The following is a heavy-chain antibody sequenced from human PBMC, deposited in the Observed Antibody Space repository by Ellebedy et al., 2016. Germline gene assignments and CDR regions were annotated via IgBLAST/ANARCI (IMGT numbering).Heavy chain of an antibody. V-gene: IGHV3-11*01. CDR1: GFTFSDYY. CDR2: ISSSGSTI. Sequence: GGSLRLXCAASGFTFSDYYMSWIRQAPGKGLEWVSYISSSGSTIYYADSVKGRFTISRDNAKNSLYLQMNSLRAEDTAVYYCARTPGFYDSAGGDYYYYMDVWGKGTTVTVSS. J-gene: IGHJ6*03. D-gene: IGHD3-22*01. CDR3: ARTPGFYDSAGGDYYYYMDV.